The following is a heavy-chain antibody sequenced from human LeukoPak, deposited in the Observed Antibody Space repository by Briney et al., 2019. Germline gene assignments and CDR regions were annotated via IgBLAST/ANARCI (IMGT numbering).Heavy chain of an antibody. Sequence: LSLTCAVSSYSITTNHYWGWIRQAPGKGLEWVSYICDSGRTIYYADSVKGRFTISRDNAKNSVYLQMNNLGAEDTAVYYCARDRLGDYDHSGYYDKWGQGTLVTVSS. V-gene: IGHV3-11*01. J-gene: IGHJ4*02. D-gene: IGHD3-22*01. CDR1: SYSITTNHY. CDR2: ICDSGRTI. CDR3: ARDRLGDYDHSGYYDK.